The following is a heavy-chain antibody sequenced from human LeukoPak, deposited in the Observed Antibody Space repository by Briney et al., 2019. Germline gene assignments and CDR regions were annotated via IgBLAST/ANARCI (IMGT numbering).Heavy chain of an antibody. CDR2: IYHSGST. CDR3: ARGNYEIAMDV. V-gene: IGHV4-38-2*01. CDR1: GFTFSSYW. Sequence: GSLRLSCAASGFTFSSYWMSWVRQPPGKGLEWIGNIYHSGSTYYNPSLKSRVTISVDTSKNQFSLKLSSVTAADTAVYYCARGNYEIAMDVWGQGTTVTVSS. J-gene: IGHJ6*02. D-gene: IGHD4-11*01.